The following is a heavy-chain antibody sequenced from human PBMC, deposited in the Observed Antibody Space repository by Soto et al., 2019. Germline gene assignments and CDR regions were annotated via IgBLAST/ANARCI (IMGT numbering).Heavy chain of an antibody. J-gene: IGHJ6*02. CDR3: ARVNGWNFYSAVLYYYYGMDV. CDR2: INHSGST. Sequence: SETLSLTCAVYCGSLSGYYWSWIRQPPGKGLEWIGEINHSGSTNYNPSLKSRVTISVDTSKNQFSLKLSSVTAADTAVYYCARVNGWNFYSAVLYYYYGMDVWGQGTTVTVSS. D-gene: IGHD1-7*01. V-gene: IGHV4-34*01. CDR1: CGSLSGYY.